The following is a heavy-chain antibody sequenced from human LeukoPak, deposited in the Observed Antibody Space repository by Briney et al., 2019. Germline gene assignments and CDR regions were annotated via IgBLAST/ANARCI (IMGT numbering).Heavy chain of an antibody. CDR1: GGSISSYY. V-gene: IGHV4-59*01. Sequence: SETLSLTCTVSGGSISSYYWSWIRQPPGKGLEWIGYIYYSGSTNYNPSLKSRVTISVDTSKNQFSLKLSSVTAADTAVYYCARCSSGYYYELDYWGQGTLVTVSS. CDR3: ARCSSGYYYELDY. J-gene: IGHJ4*02. D-gene: IGHD3-22*01. CDR2: IYYSGST.